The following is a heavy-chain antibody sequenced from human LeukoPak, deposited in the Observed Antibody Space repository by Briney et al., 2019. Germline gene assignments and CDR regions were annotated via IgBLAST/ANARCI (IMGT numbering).Heavy chain of an antibody. Sequence: ASVKVSCKASGYTFTGYYMHWVRQAPGQGLEWMGWINPNSGGTNYAQKFQGRVTMTRDTSISTAYMELSRLRSDDTAVHYCARDAGDSSSWYKRYYYYGMDVWGQGTTVTVSS. CDR3: ARDAGDSSSWYKRYYYYGMDV. V-gene: IGHV1-2*02. D-gene: IGHD6-13*01. CDR2: INPNSGGT. J-gene: IGHJ6*02. CDR1: GYTFTGYY.